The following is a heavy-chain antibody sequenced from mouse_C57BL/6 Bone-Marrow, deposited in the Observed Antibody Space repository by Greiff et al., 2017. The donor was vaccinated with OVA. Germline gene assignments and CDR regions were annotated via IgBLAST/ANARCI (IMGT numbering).Heavy chain of an antibody. V-gene: IGHV1-52*01. CDR3: AIFYDYEKRDYAMDY. D-gene: IGHD2-4*01. CDR1: GYTFTSYW. Sequence: QVQLQQPGAELVRPGSSVKLSCKASGYTFTSYWMHWVKQRPVQGLEWIGNIDPSDSDTHYNQKFKDKATLTVDKSSSTAYMQLSSLTSEDSAVYDCAIFYDYEKRDYAMDYWGQGTSVTVSS. CDR2: IDPSDSDT. J-gene: IGHJ4*01.